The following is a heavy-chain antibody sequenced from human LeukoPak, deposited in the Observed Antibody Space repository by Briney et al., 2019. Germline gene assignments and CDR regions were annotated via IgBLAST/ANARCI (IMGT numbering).Heavy chain of an antibody. CDR1: GFTFSSYS. V-gene: IGHV3-21*01. J-gene: IGHJ4*02. CDR2: ISSSSSYI. D-gene: IGHD6-19*01. CDR3: ARDPERYSSGWYGIDY. Sequence: PGGSLRLSCAASGFTFSSYSMNWVRQAPGKGLEWVSSISSSSSYIYYADSVKGRFTISRDNAKNSLYLQMNSLRAEDTAVYYCARDPERYSSGWYGIDYWGQGTLVTVSS.